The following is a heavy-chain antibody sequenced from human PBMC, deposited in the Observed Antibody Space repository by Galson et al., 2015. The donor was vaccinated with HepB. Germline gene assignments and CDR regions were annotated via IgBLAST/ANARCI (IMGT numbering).Heavy chain of an antibody. CDR1: GFTFGDYA. CDR3: AKSSSGWSPYYFDY. CDR2: MRSKTYGGTI. J-gene: IGHJ4*02. V-gene: IGHV3-49*03. D-gene: IGHD6-19*01. Sequence: SLRLSCAASGFTFGDYAMSWFRQAPEKGLEWVGFMRSKTYGGTIEYAASVKGRFTISRDDSKSIAYLQMNSLKTEDTGVYYCAKSSSGWSPYYFDYWAQGTLVTVSS.